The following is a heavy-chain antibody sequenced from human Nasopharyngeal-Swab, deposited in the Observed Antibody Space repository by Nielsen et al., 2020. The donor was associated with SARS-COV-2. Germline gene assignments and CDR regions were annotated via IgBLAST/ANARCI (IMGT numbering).Heavy chain of an antibody. CDR2: MSPNSGNT. Sequence: ASVKVSCKASGYNFIDFDINWVRQATGRGLEWMGWMSPNSGNTGYAEKFEGRVTMTRNIATNTAYMELTSLGFEDTAVYYCARGLGAPSSIWHWGPGTHVSVSS. V-gene: IGHV1-8*01. J-gene: IGHJ1*01. D-gene: IGHD1-26*01. CDR3: ARGLGAPSSIWH. CDR1: GYNFIDFD.